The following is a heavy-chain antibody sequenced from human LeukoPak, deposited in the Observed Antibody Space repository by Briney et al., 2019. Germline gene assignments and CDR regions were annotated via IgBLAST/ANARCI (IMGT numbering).Heavy chain of an antibody. CDR2: IYYSGST. J-gene: IGHJ2*01. D-gene: IGHD6-19*01. CDR1: GGSISSSSYY. CDR3: ARHGPTSGPIYWYFDL. Sequence: SETPSLTCTVSGGSISSSSYYWGWIRQPPGKGLEWIGSIYYSGSTYYNPSLKSRVTISVDTSKNQFSLKLSSVTAADTAVYYCARHGPTSGPIYWYFDLWGRGTLVTVSS. V-gene: IGHV4-39*01.